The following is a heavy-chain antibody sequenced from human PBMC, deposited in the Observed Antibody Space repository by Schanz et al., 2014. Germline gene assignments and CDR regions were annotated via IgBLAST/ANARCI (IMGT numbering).Heavy chain of an antibody. CDR3: ARDPWVGEKDAFDF. V-gene: IGHV4-59*01. CDR1: GDSILSYY. CDR2: IYYSGTT. D-gene: IGHD3-10*01. J-gene: IGHJ3*01. Sequence: QVQLQESGPRLVKSSETLSLACVVSGDSILSYYWSWIRQSPGKGLEWIGSIYYSGTTNYSPSLNSRVTISLDMSKKSFSLNLSSVTTADAAVYYCARDPWVGEKDAFDFWGQGTMVIVSS.